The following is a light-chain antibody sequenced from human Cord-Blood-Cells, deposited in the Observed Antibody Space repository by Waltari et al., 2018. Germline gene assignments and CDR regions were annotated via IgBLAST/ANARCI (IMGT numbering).Light chain of an antibody. J-gene: IGLJ3*02. V-gene: IGLV1-47*01. CDR2: RNN. Sequence: QSVLTQPPSASGTPGQRVTISCSGSRPNIGSNYVSWYQQLPGTAPKLLIYRNNQRPSGVPDRFSGSKSGTSASLAISGLRSEDEADYYCAAWDDSLSGRVFGGGTKLTVL. CDR1: RPNIGSNY. CDR3: AAWDDSLSGRV.